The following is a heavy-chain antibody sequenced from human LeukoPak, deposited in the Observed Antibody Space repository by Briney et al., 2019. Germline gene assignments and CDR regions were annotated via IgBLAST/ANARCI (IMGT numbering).Heavy chain of an antibody. D-gene: IGHD6-19*01. J-gene: IGHJ4*02. CDR1: GFTFSSYA. CDR3: AKSPSGWTFFDY. V-gene: IGHV3-23*01. CDR2: ISGSGGST. Sequence: SGGSLRLSCAASGFTFSSYAMSWVRQAPGKGQEWVSAISGSGGSTYYADSVKGRFTISRDNSKNTLYLQMNSLRAEDTAVYYCAKSPSGWTFFDYWGQGTLVTVSS.